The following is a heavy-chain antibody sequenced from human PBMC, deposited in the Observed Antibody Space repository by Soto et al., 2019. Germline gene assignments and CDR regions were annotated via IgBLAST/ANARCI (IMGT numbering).Heavy chain of an antibody. Sequence: QVQLVQSGAEVKKPGASVNVSCKASGYSFSSFTISWVRQAPGQGLEWMAWISPSNGKTNYAQSLQGRVTMTTDTSTGTAYMELRSLTSGDTAVYYCARGTMVRGVLWYFDLWGRGTLVTVSS. D-gene: IGHD3-10*01. V-gene: IGHV1-18*04. CDR2: ISPSNGKT. J-gene: IGHJ2*01. CDR1: GYSFSSFT. CDR3: ARGTMVRGVLWYFDL.